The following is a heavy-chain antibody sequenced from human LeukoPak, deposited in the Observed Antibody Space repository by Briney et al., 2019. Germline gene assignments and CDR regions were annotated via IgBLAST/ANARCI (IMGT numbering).Heavy chain of an antibody. V-gene: IGHV4-4*07. CDR1: GGSIRSYY. J-gene: IGHJ6*03. CDR2: IYTSGST. D-gene: IGHD3-10*01. CDR3: ARDWLGGSGSFYYYYYYMDV. Sequence: PSETLSLTCTDSGGSIRSYYWSWIRQPAGKGLEWIGRIYTSGSTNYNPSLKSRVTMSVDTSKNQFSLKLSSVTAADTAVYYCARDWLGGSGSFYYYYYYMDVWGKGTTVTVSS.